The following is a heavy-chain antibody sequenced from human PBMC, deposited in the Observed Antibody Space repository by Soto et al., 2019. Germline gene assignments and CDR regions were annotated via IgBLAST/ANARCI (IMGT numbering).Heavy chain of an antibody. CDR2: ISPDGGTT. V-gene: IGHV3-7*03. D-gene: IGHD3-16*01. J-gene: IGHJ4*02. CDR3: FGGNGGPQ. Sequence: EVQLVESGGDLVQPGGSLRLSCATSDFTFRNYWLNWVRQAPGKGLEWVANISPDGGTTNYVDSVKGRITVSIDNVRNSVSLQMNSLRVEDTAVYFCFGGNGGPQWGQGTLVTVSS. CDR1: DFTFRNYW.